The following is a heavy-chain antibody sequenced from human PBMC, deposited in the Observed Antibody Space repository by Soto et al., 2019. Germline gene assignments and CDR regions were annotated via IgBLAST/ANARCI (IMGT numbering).Heavy chain of an antibody. V-gene: IGHV4-59*01. CDR2: IYYSGST. D-gene: IGHD5-12*01. Sequence: SETLSLTCTVSGGSISSYYLSWIRQPPGKGLEWIGYIYYSGSTNYNPSLKSRVTISVDTSKNQFSLKLSSVTAADTAVYYCARDMSGYDLGFDYWGQGTLVTVSS. J-gene: IGHJ4*02. CDR3: ARDMSGYDLGFDY. CDR1: GGSISSYY.